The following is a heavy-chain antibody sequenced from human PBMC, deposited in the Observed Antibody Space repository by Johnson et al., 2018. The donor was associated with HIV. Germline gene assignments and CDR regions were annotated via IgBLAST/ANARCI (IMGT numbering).Heavy chain of an antibody. V-gene: IGHV3-23*01. D-gene: IGHD5-12*01. CDR1: FFPFLPSS. CDR3: AKGRGYDYDALDF. CDR2: ISGTGGPT. J-gene: IGHJ3*01. Sequence: VQLLDSCFFFFPPRFSLLLSFFSSFFPFLPSSLSFFRQAPGKGLEWVSAISGTGGPTYYADSVRGRFSISRDKSKDQLYLQSSRLRAEDTAVYYCAKGRGYDYDALDFWGQGTMVTVSS.